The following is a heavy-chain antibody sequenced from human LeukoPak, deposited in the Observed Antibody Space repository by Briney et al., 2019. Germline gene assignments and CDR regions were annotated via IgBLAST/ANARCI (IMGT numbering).Heavy chain of an antibody. J-gene: IGHJ3*02. CDR3: AKMTGLRIDAFAI. Sequence: SVKVSCKASGVTFSSSAFSWVRQAPGQGLEWTGGIIPVFGTTNSAQKFQDRIAITADESTSTVNMELSSLTSEDTAMYYCAKMTGLRIDAFAIWGQGTMVTVSS. CDR2: IIPVFGTT. D-gene: IGHD2-15*01. CDR1: GVTFSSSA. V-gene: IGHV1-69*13.